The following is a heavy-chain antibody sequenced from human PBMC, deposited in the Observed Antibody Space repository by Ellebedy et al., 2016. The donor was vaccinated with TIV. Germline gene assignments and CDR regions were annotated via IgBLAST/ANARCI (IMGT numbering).Heavy chain of an antibody. CDR3: VRAMDV. Sequence: GESLKISCAASGFTFTTYWMSWVRQAPGKGLEWVANMNQVGSEKYYVDSVKGRFTISRDDAKNSLFLQMDSLRAEDTAVYYCVRAMDVWGQGTTVTVSS. CDR1: GFTFTTYW. J-gene: IGHJ6*02. CDR2: MNQVGSEK. V-gene: IGHV3-7*01.